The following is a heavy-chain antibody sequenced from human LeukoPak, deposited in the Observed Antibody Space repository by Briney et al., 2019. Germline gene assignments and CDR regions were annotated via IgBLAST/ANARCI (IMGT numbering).Heavy chain of an antibody. D-gene: IGHD3-10*01. Sequence: SETLSLTCTVSGGSISSYYWSWIRQPAGKGLEWIVRIYTSGSTNYNPSLTSRVTMSVDTSKNQFSLKLSSMTAADTAVYYCARGALLWFGERMEYYFDYWGQETLLTVSS. CDR3: ARGALLWFGERMEYYFDY. J-gene: IGHJ4*02. CDR2: IYTSGST. V-gene: IGHV4-4*07. CDR1: GGSISSYY.